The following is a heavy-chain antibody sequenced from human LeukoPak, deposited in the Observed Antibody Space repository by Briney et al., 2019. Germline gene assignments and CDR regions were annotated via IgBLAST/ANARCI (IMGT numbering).Heavy chain of an antibody. Sequence: GSLRLSCAASGFTFNSYNMNWVRQAPGKGLEWVANIKQDGSEKFYVDSVKGRFTISRDNAKNSLYLQMNSLRAEDTAVYYCARDGPYVGSGLGFDYWGQGTLVTVSS. CDR2: IKQDGSEK. D-gene: IGHD1-14*01. CDR1: GFTFNSYN. CDR3: ARDGPYVGSGLGFDY. V-gene: IGHV3-7*01. J-gene: IGHJ4*02.